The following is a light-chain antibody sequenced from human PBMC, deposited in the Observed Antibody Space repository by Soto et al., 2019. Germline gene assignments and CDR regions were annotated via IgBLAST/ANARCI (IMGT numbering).Light chain of an antibody. CDR1: SSDVGGYNY. V-gene: IGLV2-8*01. CDR2: EVS. Sequence: QSVLTQPPSAFGSPGQSVTISCTGTSSDVGGYNYVPWYQQHPGKAPKLMIYEVSQRPSGVPDRFSGSKSGNTASLTVSGLQAEDEADYYCNSYAGSNNVFGTGTKSPS. CDR3: NSYAGSNNV. J-gene: IGLJ1*01.